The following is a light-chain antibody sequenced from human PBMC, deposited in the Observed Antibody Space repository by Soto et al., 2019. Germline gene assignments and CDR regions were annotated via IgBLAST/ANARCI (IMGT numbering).Light chain of an antibody. CDR2: GAS. CDR1: QSVSSN. V-gene: IGKV3-15*01. CDR3: QQYNNWPPGVT. Sequence: EIVMTQSPATLSVSPGERATLSCRASQSVSSNLAWYQQTPGQAPRLLIYGASTRATGIPARFSGSGSGTEFTLTISSLQSEDFAVYYCQQYNNWPPGVTFGQGTRLEIK. J-gene: IGKJ5*01.